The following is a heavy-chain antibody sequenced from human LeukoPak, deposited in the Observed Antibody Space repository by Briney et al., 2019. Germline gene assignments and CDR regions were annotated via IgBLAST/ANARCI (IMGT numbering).Heavy chain of an antibody. J-gene: IGHJ5*02. Sequence: SETLSLTCTVSGASINSDFWSWIRQPPGKGLEWIGYIYYSGSTYYNPSLKSRVTISVDTSKNHFSLKLSSVTAADTAVYYCARDSGRESGSSHIRFDPWGQGTLVTVSS. CDR1: GASINSDF. CDR2: IYYSGST. D-gene: IGHD3-10*01. CDR3: ARDSGRESGSSHIRFDP. V-gene: IGHV4-59*01.